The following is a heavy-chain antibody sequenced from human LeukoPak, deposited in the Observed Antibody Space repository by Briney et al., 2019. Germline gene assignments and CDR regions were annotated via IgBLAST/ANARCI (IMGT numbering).Heavy chain of an antibody. V-gene: IGHV1-18*01. D-gene: IGHD6-6*01. Sequence: ASVKVSCNASGYTFTNNGIIWVRQAPGQGLERMGLISPYQGNPNYAQKFQGRVTMTTDTSTSTAYMELRSLTSDDTAVYYCARVNRDDFDFWGQGSLVTVSS. CDR2: ISPYQGNP. J-gene: IGHJ4*02. CDR3: ARVNRDDFDF. CDR1: GYTFTNNG.